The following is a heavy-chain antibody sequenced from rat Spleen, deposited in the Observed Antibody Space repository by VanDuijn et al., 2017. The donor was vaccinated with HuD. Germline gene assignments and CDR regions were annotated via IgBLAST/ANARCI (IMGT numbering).Heavy chain of an antibody. Sequence: EVQLVESDGGLVQPGRSLKLSCAASGFTFSDCYMAWVRQAPTKGLEWVATISSDGSSTYYRDSVKGRFTISRDNAERALSLQMDSLRSEDTATYHCAGAGYLRDWYFDFWGPGTMVTVSS. D-gene: IGHD2-2*01. CDR3: AGAGYLRDWYFDF. CDR1: GFTFSDCY. V-gene: IGHV5-29*01. CDR2: ISSDGSST. J-gene: IGHJ1*01.